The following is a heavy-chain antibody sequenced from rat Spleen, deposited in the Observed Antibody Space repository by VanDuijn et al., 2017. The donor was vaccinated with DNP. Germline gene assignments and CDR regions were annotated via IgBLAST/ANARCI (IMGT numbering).Heavy chain of an antibody. CDR1: GFTFSNYG. CDR3: TRVGDYHDGGDGDVLDV. D-gene: IGHD1-12*02. Sequence: EVQLVESGGGFVQPGRSLKLSCAASGFTFSNYGMAWVRQTPEQGLEWVATITSDGDNTYYRDTVKGRVSITRDNAKETLYLQMNSLRSEDTATYYCTRVGDYHDGGDGDVLDVWGQGTSVTVSS. CDR2: ITSDGDNT. J-gene: IGHJ4*01. V-gene: IGHV5S13*01.